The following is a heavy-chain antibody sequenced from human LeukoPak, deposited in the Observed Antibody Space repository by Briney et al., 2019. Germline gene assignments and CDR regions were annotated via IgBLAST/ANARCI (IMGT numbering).Heavy chain of an antibody. Sequence: SETLSLTCTVSGDPISTSSDYKWTWIRQPPRKGLEWIGYIYYSRSTNYNPSLQSRVTISVDTSNNQFSLKLTSVTAADTAVYYCAREYSAFDYWGQGTLVTVSS. CDR3: AREYSAFDY. V-gene: IGHV4-61*08. J-gene: IGHJ4*02. CDR1: GDPISTSSDY. D-gene: IGHD5-12*01. CDR2: IYYSRST.